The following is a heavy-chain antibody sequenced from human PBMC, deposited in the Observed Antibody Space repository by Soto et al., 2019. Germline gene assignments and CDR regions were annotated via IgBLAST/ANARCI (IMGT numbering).Heavy chain of an antibody. CDR2: IYPGDSDT. CDR1: GYNFVNYW. D-gene: IGHD6-19*01. V-gene: IGHV5-51*01. Sequence: DSLKISCKISGYNFVNYWIGWVRQMPGKGLEWMGTIYPGDSDTRYSPSFQGQVTFSVDKSINTAYLHWTSLKASDTAIYYCAIQHPLDSSAWYNWGQGTLVTVSS. CDR3: AIQHPLDSSAWYN. J-gene: IGHJ4*02.